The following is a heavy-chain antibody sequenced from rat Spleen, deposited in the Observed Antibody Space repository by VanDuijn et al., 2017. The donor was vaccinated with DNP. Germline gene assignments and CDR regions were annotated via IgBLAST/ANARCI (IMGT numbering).Heavy chain of an antibody. D-gene: IGHD1-4*01. J-gene: IGHJ2*01. CDR1: GFTFSDYY. CDR3: ASRPPPTRGPFDY. V-gene: IGHV5-7*01. Sequence: EVLLVESDGGLVQPGRSLKLSCAVSGFTFSDYYMAWVRQAPAKGLEWVATISYNGGTPYYRDSVKGRFTISKDNTKSTLYLQMDSLRSEDTATYYCASRPPPTRGPFDYWGQGVTVTVSS. CDR2: ISYNGGTP.